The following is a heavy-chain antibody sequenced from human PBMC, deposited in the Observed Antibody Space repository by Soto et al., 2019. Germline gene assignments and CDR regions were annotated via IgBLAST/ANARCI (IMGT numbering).Heavy chain of an antibody. CDR2: ISGSGGST. D-gene: IGHD6-13*01. V-gene: IGHV3-23*01. Sequence: PGESLKISCAASGFTFSSYAMSWVRQAPGKGLEWVSAISGSGGSTYYADSVKGRFTISRDNSKNTLYLQMNSLRAEDTAVYYCAKDRIGRGYSRRHPPYYWGQGTLVPGSS. CDR1: GFTFSSYA. CDR3: AKDRIGRGYSRRHPPYY. J-gene: IGHJ4*02.